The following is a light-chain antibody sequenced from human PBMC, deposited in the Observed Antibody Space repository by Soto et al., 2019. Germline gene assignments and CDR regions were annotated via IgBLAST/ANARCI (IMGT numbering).Light chain of an antibody. V-gene: IGLV2-11*01. CDR1: SSDVGGYKY. J-gene: IGLJ1*01. Sequence: LTQPASVSGTPGQSITISCTGTSSDVGGYKYVFSYQQHPGKAPKLMIYDVSQRPSGGPDRFACSKSGNTASLTTSGLPSAAEADYYCSSYAGSYTYLVEPGPKVTV. CDR3: SSYAGSYTYL. CDR2: DVS.